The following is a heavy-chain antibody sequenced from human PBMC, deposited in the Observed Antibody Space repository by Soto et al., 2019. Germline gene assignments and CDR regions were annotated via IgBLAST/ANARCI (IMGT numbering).Heavy chain of an antibody. V-gene: IGHV1-69*06. CDR1: GGTFSSYA. J-gene: IGHJ4*02. Sequence: QVQLVQSGAEVKKPGSSVKVSCKASGGTFSSYAISWVRQAPGQGLEWMGGIIPIFGTANYAQKFQGRVTITADKSTSTAYMELSSLRSEDTAVYYCAREDYDILTGYDYFDYWGQGTLVTVSS. D-gene: IGHD3-9*01. CDR2: IIPIFGTA. CDR3: AREDYDILTGYDYFDY.